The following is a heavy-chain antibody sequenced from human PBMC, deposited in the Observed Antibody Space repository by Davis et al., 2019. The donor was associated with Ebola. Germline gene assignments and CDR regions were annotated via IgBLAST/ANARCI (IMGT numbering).Heavy chain of an antibody. CDR2: ISSSSSYI. Sequence: GGSLRLSCAAYGFTFSSYSMNWVRQAPGKGLEWVSTISSSSSYIYYADSVKGRFTISRDNAKNSLYLQMNSLSAEDTAVYYCARTNPIRVVIAQMPGGVSYYYGIDVWGQGTTVTVSS. D-gene: IGHD2-21*01. J-gene: IGHJ6*02. CDR3: ARTNPIRVVIAQMPGGVSYYYGIDV. CDR1: GFTFSSYS. V-gene: IGHV3-21*01.